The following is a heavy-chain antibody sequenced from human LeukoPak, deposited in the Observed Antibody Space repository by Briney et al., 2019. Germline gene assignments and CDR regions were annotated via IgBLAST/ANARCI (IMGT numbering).Heavy chain of an antibody. CDR3: ARGEGYGGIYGMDI. J-gene: IGHJ6*02. Sequence: ASVMVSCKASGYTFTGYYMHWVRQAPGQGLEWMGWINPNSGGTNYAQKFQGWVTMTRDTSISTAYMELSRLRSDDTAVYYCARGEGYGGIYGMDIWGQGTTVTVSS. CDR1: GYTFTGYY. CDR2: INPNSGGT. V-gene: IGHV1-2*04. D-gene: IGHD4-23*01.